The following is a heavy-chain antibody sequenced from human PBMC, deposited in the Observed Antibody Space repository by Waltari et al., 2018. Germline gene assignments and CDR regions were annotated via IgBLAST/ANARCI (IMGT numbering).Heavy chain of an antibody. D-gene: IGHD2-21*02. CDR2: IIPDSGVT. J-gene: IGHJ5*02. CDR3: ARGRNDLSAFFDP. Sequence: QVQLVQSGAEVPTPGASVKVSCKASGYRFTGYYLHWLRPAPGQGLEWMGRIIPDSGVTKYAQNFQGRVTMTRDTSTNTAYMELNSLTSDDTAVYYCARGRNDLSAFFDPWGQGTLVAVSS. CDR1: GYRFTGYY. V-gene: IGHV1-2*06.